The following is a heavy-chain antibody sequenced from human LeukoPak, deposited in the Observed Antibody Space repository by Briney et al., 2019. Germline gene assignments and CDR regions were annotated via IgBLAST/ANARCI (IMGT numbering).Heavy chain of an antibody. CDR2: IYYSGST. J-gene: IGHJ3*02. Sequence: SETLSLTCTVSGGSISSNSYYWGWIRQPPGKGLEWIGSIYYSGSTYYNPSLKNRLTISVDTSKDQFSLKPSSVTAADTAVYYCARDLNIVVVVAATGAFDIWGQGTMVTVSS. CDR3: ARDLNIVVVVAATGAFDI. CDR1: GGSISSNSYY. D-gene: IGHD2-15*01. V-gene: IGHV4-39*07.